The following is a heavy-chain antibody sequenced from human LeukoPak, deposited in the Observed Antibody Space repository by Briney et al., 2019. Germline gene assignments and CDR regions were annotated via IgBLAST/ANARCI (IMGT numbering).Heavy chain of an antibody. CDR1: GFTFSDYY. CDR2: ISRSGSTI. Sequence: PGGSLRLSCAASGFTFSDYYMSWIRQAPGKGLEWVSYISRSGSTIYYADSVKGRFTISRDNAKNTLYLQMNSLRAEDTAVYYCAREGNRVDAFDIWGQGTMVTVSS. V-gene: IGHV3-11*04. CDR3: AREGNRVDAFDI. J-gene: IGHJ3*02.